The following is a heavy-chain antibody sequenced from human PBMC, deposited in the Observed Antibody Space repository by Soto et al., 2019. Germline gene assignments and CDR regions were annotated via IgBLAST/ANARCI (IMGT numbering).Heavy chain of an antibody. V-gene: IGHV4-38-2*01. CDR3: ARHLYIEAFDI. CDR1: GYSISSGYH. CDR2: IYHSGDS. Sequence: SETLSLTCVVSGYSISSGYHWGWIRQPPGKGLEYIGSIYHSGDSDYNPALKSRVTTSVDTSKNQFSLKLNSVIAADTAVYYCARHLYIEAFDIWGQGTLVTVSS. J-gene: IGHJ3*02. D-gene: IGHD1-20*01.